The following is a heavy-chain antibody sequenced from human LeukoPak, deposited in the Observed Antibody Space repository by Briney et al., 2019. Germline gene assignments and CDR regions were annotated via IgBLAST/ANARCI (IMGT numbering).Heavy chain of an antibody. CDR1: GFTFSDYY. CDR2: IKSKTDGGTT. D-gene: IGHD3-3*01. J-gene: IGHJ4*02. CDR3: TTENDFWSGEQIDY. V-gene: IGHV3-15*07. Sequence: GGSLRLSCAASGFTFSDYYMNWVRQAPGKGLEWVGRIKSKTDGGTTDYAAPVKGRFTISRDDSKNTLYLQMNSLKTEDTAVYYCTTENDFWSGEQIDYWGQGTLVTVSS.